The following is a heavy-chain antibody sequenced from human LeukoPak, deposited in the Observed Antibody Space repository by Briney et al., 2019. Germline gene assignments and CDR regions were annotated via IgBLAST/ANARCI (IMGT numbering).Heavy chain of an antibody. Sequence: GGSLRLSCAASGFTFDDYAMQWVRQAPGKGLEWVSGISWNSGSIGYADSVKGRFTISRDNAKNSLYLQMNSLRAEDTALYYCAKSLNTIAWGAFDIWGQGTMVTVSS. CDR2: ISWNSGSI. D-gene: IGHD3-3*01. V-gene: IGHV3-9*01. J-gene: IGHJ3*02. CDR3: AKSLNTIAWGAFDI. CDR1: GFTFDDYA.